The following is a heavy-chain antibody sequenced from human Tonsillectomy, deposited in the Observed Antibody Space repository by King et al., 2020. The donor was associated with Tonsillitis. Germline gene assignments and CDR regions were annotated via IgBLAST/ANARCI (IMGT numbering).Heavy chain of an antibody. D-gene: IGHD5-24*01. CDR3: ARDSIQFDYNDCYYRYV. Sequence: VQLVESGGGVVQPGGSLRLSCTASGFTFRNYAMHWVRQAPGKGLERVAVISYAGGKEYYAASLRGRLTISRDNSRNTLYLQMNNLRPEDTAVFYCARDSIQFDYNDCYYRYVWGKGTTGIVSS. CDR1: GFTFRNYA. CDR2: ISYAGGKE. V-gene: IGHV3-30*14. J-gene: IGHJ6*03.